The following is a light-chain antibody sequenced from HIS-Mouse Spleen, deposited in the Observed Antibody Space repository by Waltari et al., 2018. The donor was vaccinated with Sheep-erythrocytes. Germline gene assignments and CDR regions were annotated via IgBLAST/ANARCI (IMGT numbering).Light chain of an antibody. V-gene: IGLV2-23*01. CDR2: EGS. Sequence: QSALTQPASVSGSPGQSITIPCTGTSSDVGSYNLSPWYHQHPGKAPKLMIYEGSKRPSGVSNRFSGSKSGNTASLTISGLQAEDEADYYCCSYAGSSTPWVFGGGTKLTVL. CDR3: CSYAGSSTPWV. CDR1: SSDVGSYNL. J-gene: IGLJ3*02.